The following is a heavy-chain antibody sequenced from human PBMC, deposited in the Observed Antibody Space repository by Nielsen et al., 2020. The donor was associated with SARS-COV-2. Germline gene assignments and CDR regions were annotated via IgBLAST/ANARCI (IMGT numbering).Heavy chain of an antibody. CDR3: ARSRPRIAVAGDYNWFDP. Sequence: WVGQAPGQRLEWMGWINAGNGNTKYSQKFQGRVTITRDTSASTAYMELSSLRSEDTAVYYCARSRPRIAVAGDYNWFDPWGQGTLVTVSS. J-gene: IGHJ5*02. CDR2: INAGNGNT. D-gene: IGHD6-19*01. V-gene: IGHV1-3*01.